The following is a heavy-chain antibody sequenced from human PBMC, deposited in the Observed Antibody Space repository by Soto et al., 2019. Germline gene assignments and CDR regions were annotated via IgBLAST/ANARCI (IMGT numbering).Heavy chain of an antibody. Sequence: GGSLRLSCAASGFTFSDHYIDWVRQAPGKGLEWVGRSRNKVNGYTTEYAGSVKGRFTISRDGSKDSLDLQMTSLRTEDTAVYYCVRIENYSIDNWGQGILVTVSS. CDR3: VRIENYSIDN. D-gene: IGHD1-7*01. V-gene: IGHV3-72*01. CDR1: GFTFSDHY. CDR2: SRNKVNGYTT. J-gene: IGHJ4*02.